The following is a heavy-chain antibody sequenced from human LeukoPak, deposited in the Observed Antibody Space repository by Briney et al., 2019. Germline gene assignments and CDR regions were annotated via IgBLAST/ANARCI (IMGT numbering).Heavy chain of an antibody. CDR1: RGSISSGGYS. J-gene: IGHJ4*02. CDR3: ARGGVAPSGGPFFDY. Sequence: SETLSLTCAVSRGSISSGGYSWRWIRQPPGKGLEWIGYMYHDGDTYYNPSLKGRVSISVDRSKNQFSLKVSSVTAADTAVYYCARGGVAPSGGPFFDYWGQGTLVTVSS. D-gene: IGHD3-10*01. CDR2: MYHDGDT. V-gene: IGHV4-30-2*01.